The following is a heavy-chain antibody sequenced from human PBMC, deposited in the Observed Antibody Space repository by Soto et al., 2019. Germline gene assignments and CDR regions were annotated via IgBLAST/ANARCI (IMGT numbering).Heavy chain of an antibody. Sequence: GASVKVSCKAAGYTFTRYDINWVRQATGQGLEWMGWMNPNSCNTGYAQKFQGRVTIIRNTSISTAYMELSSLRSEDTAVYYCARGDVVVVAATLSSSRYYYYGMDVWGQGTTVTVSS. J-gene: IGHJ6*02. CDR1: GYTFTRYD. CDR3: ARGDVVVVAATLSSSRYYYYGMDV. CDR2: MNPNSCNT. V-gene: IGHV1-8*01. D-gene: IGHD2-15*01.